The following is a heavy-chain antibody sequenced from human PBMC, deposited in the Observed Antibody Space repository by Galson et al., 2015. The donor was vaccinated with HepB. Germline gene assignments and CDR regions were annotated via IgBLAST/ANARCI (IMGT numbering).Heavy chain of an antibody. V-gene: IGHV3-7*03. CDR1: GFTFSSYW. CDR2: IIQDGSEG. Sequence: SLRLSCAASGFTFSSYWMTWVRQAPGKGLEGVANIIQDGSEGSYVDSVKGRFTISRDNAKNSLYLQVNSLRAEDTAVYYCARGRLNYYFDYWGQGSLVTVSS. D-gene: IGHD1-20*01. CDR3: ARGRLNYYFDY. J-gene: IGHJ4*02.